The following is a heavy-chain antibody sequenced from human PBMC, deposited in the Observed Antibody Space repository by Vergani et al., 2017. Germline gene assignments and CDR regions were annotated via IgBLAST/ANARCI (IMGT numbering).Heavy chain of an antibody. CDR2: IYYSGST. CDR1: GGSLSSSSYY. CDR3: ARSRIAVAGTWFDP. Sequence: QLQLQESGPGLVKPSETLSLTCTVSGGSLSSSSYYWGWIRQPPGKGLEWIGSIYYSGSTYYNPSLKSRVTISVDTSKNQFSLKLSSVTAADTAVYYCARSRIAVAGTWFDPWGQGTLVTVSS. V-gene: IGHV4-39*01. D-gene: IGHD6-19*01. J-gene: IGHJ5*02.